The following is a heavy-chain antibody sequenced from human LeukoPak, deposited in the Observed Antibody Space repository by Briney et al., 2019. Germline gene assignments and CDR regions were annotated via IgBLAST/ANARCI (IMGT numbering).Heavy chain of an antibody. CDR2: IYHSEST. CDR1: GGSISSSNW. V-gene: IGHV4-4*02. Sequence: SGTLSLTCAVSGGSISSSNWWRWVRQPPGKGLEWIGEIYHSESTNYNPSLKSRVTISVDKSKNQFSLKLSSVTAADTAVYYCARHDIVVVPAAPSGFDPWGQGTLVTVSS. D-gene: IGHD2-2*01. CDR3: ARHDIVVVPAAPSGFDP. J-gene: IGHJ5*02.